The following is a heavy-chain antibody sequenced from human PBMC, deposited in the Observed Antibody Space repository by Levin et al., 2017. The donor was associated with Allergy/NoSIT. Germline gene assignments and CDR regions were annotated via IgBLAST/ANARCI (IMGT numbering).Heavy chain of an antibody. J-gene: IGHJ5*02. CDR3: AKVMYSNYVFGP. D-gene: IGHD4-11*01. CDR2: ISYDGSNK. CDR1: GFTFSSYG. Sequence: SCAASGFTFSSYGMHWVRQAPGKGLEWVAVISYDGSNKYYADSVKGRFTISRDNSKNTLYLQMNSLRAEDTAVYYCAKVMYSNYVFGPWGQGTLVTVSS. V-gene: IGHV3-30*18.